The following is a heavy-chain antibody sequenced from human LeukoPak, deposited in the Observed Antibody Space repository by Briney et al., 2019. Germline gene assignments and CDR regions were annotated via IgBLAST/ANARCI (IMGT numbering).Heavy chain of an antibody. V-gene: IGHV5-51*01. J-gene: IGHJ5*02. CDR1: GYSINNYW. CDR2: IYPADSDI. CDR3: ARQEYCSGGSCYTWFDP. Sequence: GESLKISCKGSGYSINNYWIGWVRQIPGKGLEWMGIIYPADSDIRYSPSFQGQVTISADKSISTVYLQWSSLKASDTAMYYCARQEYCSGGSCYTWFDPWGQGTLVTVSS. D-gene: IGHD2-15*01.